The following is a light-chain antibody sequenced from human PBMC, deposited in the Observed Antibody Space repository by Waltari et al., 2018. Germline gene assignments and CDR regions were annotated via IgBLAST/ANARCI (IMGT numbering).Light chain of an antibody. CDR1: QLIGSY. CDR3: QNHERLAAV. V-gene: IGKV3-20*01. Sequence: EIVLTQSPGTLFLSPGERAALSCRTSQLIGSYLVWYQQKPGQAPRLLIYGASSRAAGIPDRFSGSGSGTDFSLTISRLEPEDFAMYYCQNHERLAAVFGQGTKVEIK. J-gene: IGKJ1*01. CDR2: GAS.